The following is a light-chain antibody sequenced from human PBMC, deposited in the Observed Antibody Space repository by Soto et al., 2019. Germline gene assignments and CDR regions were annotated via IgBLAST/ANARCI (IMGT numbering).Light chain of an antibody. Sequence: DIQMTQSPSTLSASVGDRVTITCRASQSISSWLAWYQQKPGKSPKLLIYKSSSLESWVPSRFSGSGTGTEFTLTVSSLHPDDFATYYCQQYNSYLHTFGGGTKVEIK. CDR3: QQYNSYLHT. J-gene: IGKJ4*01. CDR2: KSS. V-gene: IGKV1-5*03. CDR1: QSISSW.